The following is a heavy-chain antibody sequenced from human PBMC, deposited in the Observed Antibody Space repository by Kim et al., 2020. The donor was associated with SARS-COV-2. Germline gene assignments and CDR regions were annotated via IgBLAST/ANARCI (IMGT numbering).Heavy chain of an antibody. Sequence: YYADSVKGRFTISRDNSKTTLYLQMNSLRAEDTAVYYCARAGLYGDYSDYWGQGTLVTVSS. J-gene: IGHJ4*02. V-gene: IGHV3-66*01. CDR3: ARAGLYGDYSDY. D-gene: IGHD4-17*01.